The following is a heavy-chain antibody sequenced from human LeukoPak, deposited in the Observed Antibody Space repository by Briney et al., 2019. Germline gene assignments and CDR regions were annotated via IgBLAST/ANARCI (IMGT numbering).Heavy chain of an antibody. D-gene: IGHD5-24*01. CDR3: TAPVEMATNYY. CDR2: IRSKANSYAT. V-gene: IGHV3-73*01. Sequence: PGGSLRLSCAASGLTFSGSAMHWVRQASGKGLEWVGRIRSKANSYATAYAASVKGRFTISRDDSKNTAYLQMNSLKTEDTAVYYCTAPVEMATNYYWGQGTLVTVSS. CDR1: GLTFSGSA. J-gene: IGHJ4*02.